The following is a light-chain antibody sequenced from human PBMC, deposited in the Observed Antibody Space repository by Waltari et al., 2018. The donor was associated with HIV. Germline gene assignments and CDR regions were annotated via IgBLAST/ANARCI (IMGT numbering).Light chain of an antibody. CDR3: CSYGGSDTYVV. V-gene: IGLV2-23*02. Sequence: QSALTQPASVPGSPGPSITIPCTGTSTDCGNHNLVSWYLRHPGKAPKLMIYEVNKRPSGFSNRFSGSKSGNTASLTMSGLQAEDEADYYCCSYGGSDTYVVFGGGTKLTVL. CDR1: STDCGNHNL. J-gene: IGLJ2*01. CDR2: EVN.